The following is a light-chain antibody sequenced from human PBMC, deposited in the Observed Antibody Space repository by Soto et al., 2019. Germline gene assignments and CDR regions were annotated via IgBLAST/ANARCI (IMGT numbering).Light chain of an antibody. CDR1: QSVGIS. CDR2: RAS. CDR3: QQYYSTPLT. V-gene: IGKV3-15*01. Sequence: EIVMTQSPATLSVSPGERATLSCRASQSVGISLAWYQQKPGQAPRLLIYRASTRATGIPDRFSGSGSGTDFTLTISSLQAEDVAVYYCQQYYSTPLTFGGGTKVEIK. J-gene: IGKJ4*01.